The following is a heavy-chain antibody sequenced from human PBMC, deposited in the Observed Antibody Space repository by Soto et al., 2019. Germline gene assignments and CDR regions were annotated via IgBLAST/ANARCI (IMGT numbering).Heavy chain of an antibody. D-gene: IGHD6-6*01. CDR3: ARDATSYNWFDP. CDR1: GGSISSYY. V-gene: IGHV4-59*01. J-gene: IGHJ5*02. Sequence: SATLSLTCTFSGGSISSYYWIWIRQPPGKGLEWIGSIYYSGSTNYNPSLKSRVTISVDTSKNQFSLKLSSVTAADTAVYYCARDATSYNWFDPWGQGTLVTVSS. CDR2: IYYSGST.